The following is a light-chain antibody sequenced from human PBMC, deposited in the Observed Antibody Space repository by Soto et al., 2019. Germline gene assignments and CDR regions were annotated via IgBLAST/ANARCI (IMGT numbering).Light chain of an antibody. CDR2: GAS. CDR1: QSVSSC. V-gene: IGKV3-20*01. J-gene: IGKJ1*01. CDR3: HQYGSSLKT. Sequence: DIELTQSPATLSLSPGERATLSCRASQSVSSCLAWYQQKPGQAPRLLIYGASSRATGIPERFSGSGSGTEFTLTISRLEPEDFAMYYCHQYGSSLKTFGQGTKVDIK.